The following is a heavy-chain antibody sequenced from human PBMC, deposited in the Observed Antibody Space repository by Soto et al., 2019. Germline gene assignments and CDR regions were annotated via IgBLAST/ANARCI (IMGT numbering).Heavy chain of an antibody. CDR3: ARIRGYWYGLDV. Sequence: PGWSLRLSCSGSVFTLSTYGMTWFRQAPGKGLEWVSAITGTGGNTYYVDSVKGRFTSSRDNSKNMLYLQMNSVRVEDTAVYYCARIRGYWYGLDVWGQGTTVTVSS. CDR1: VFTLSTYG. J-gene: IGHJ6*02. CDR2: ITGTGGNT. V-gene: IGHV3-23*01.